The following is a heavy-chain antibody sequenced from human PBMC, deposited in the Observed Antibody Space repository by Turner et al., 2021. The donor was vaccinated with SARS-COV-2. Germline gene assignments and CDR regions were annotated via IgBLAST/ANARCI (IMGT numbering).Heavy chain of an antibody. J-gene: IGHJ5*02. CDR1: GGSFSGYY. CDR2: IIHSGSN. CDR3: ARGHPYIAVAVSGFDP. Sequence: QVQLQQWGAGLLKPSETLSLTCAVYGGSFSGYYWSWIRQPPGKGLEWIGEIIHSGSNNYNPSLKSRVTISLDTSKNQISLKLSSVTAADTAVYYCARGHPYIAVAVSGFDPWGQGTLVTVSS. V-gene: IGHV4-34*01. D-gene: IGHD6-19*01.